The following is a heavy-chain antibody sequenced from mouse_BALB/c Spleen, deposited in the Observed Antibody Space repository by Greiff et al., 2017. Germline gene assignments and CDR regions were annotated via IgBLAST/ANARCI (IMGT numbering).Heavy chain of an antibody. CDR3: ARHYGSSYGYAMDY. CDR1: GFNIKDTY. J-gene: IGHJ4*01. Sequence: EVKLVESGAELVKPGASVKLSCTASGFNIKDTYMHWVKQRPEQGLEWIGRIDPANGNTKYDPKFQGKATITADTSSNTAYLQLSSLTSEDTAVYYCARHYGSSYGYAMDYWGQGTSVTVSS. CDR2: IDPANGNT. D-gene: IGHD1-1*01. V-gene: IGHV14-3*02.